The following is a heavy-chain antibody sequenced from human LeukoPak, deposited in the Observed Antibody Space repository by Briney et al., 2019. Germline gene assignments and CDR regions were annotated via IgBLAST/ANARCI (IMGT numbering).Heavy chain of an antibody. CDR2: ISSNGGST. Sequence: QTGGSLRLSCAASGFTFSSYAMQWVRQAPGKGLEYVSAISSNGGSTYYANSVKGRFTISRDNSKNTLYLQMGSLRAEDMAVYYCARPEDSSGYPTCFDYWGQGTLVTVSS. CDR3: ARPEDSSGYPTCFDY. CDR1: GFTFSSYA. V-gene: IGHV3-64*01. D-gene: IGHD3-22*01. J-gene: IGHJ4*02.